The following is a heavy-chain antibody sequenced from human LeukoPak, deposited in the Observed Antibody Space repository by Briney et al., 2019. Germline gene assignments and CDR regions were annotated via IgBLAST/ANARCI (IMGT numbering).Heavy chain of an antibody. Sequence: PGGSLRLSCAASEFTFNNYWMHWVRQAPGKGLVWGSRINSDVSHTDYADCVEGRFTISRDNAKNTLYLQMNSLRAEDTAVYYCASHSTFVGGATESIDYWGQGTLVTVSS. V-gene: IGHV3-74*01. CDR2: INSDVSHT. J-gene: IGHJ4*02. D-gene: IGHD1-26*01. CDR1: EFTFNNYW. CDR3: ASHSTFVGGATESIDY.